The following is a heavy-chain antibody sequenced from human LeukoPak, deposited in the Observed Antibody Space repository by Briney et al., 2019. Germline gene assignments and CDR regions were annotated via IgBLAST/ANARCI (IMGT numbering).Heavy chain of an antibody. CDR2: ITGSGGST. CDR1: GYTFSSYD. V-gene: IGHV3-23*01. D-gene: IGHD1-26*01. J-gene: IGHJ2*01. Sequence: GGSLRHSCAASGYTFSSYDMSWVRQAPGSGLEWVSGITGSGGSTYYADSVKGRFTISRDNSKNTLYLQMNSLRAEDTVVYYCAKGHWGERLHWYFDLWGRGTLVTVSS. CDR3: AKGHWGERLHWYFDL.